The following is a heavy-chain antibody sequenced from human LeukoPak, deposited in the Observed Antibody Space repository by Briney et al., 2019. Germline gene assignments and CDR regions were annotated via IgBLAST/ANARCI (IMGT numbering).Heavy chain of an antibody. V-gene: IGHV3-48*01. CDR3: ARGGYYFDNSGAFDS. CDR1: GFTFSSYS. CDR2: ISSPSSTI. Sequence: GGSLRLSCAASGFTFSSYSMNWVRQAPGKGLEWVSYISSPSSTIYYADSVKGRFTISRDNAKSSLYLQMNSLRAEDTAVYYCARGGYYFDNSGAFDSWGQGTLVTVSS. D-gene: IGHD3-22*01. J-gene: IGHJ4*02.